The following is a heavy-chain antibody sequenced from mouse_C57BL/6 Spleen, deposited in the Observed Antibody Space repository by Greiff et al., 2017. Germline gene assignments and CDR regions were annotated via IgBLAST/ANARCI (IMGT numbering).Heavy chain of an antibody. Sequence: DVKLVESGPELVKPGASVKISCKASGYTFTDYYMNWVKQSHGKSLEWIGDINPNNGGTSYNQKFKGKATLTVDKSSSTAYMELRSLTSEDSAVYYCAIQEDYGSSWYFDVWGTGTTVTVSS. D-gene: IGHD1-1*01. V-gene: IGHV1-26*01. CDR2: INPNNGGT. J-gene: IGHJ1*03. CDR1: GYTFTDYY. CDR3: AIQEDYGSSWYFDV.